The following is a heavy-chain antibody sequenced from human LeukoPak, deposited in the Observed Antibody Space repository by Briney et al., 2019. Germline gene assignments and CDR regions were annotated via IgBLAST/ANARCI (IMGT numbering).Heavy chain of an antibody. D-gene: IGHD3-3*01. V-gene: IGHV3-48*01. CDR1: GFTFSSYW. Sequence: GGSLRLSCAASGFTFSSYWMSWLRQPPGKGLEWVSYISSSSRTIHNADAVKGRFSISRDNAENSLHLQLNSLRVDDTAVYYCARVNIKSTTRDLYYMDVWGKGTTVTVSS. CDR2: ISSSSRTI. J-gene: IGHJ6*03. CDR3: ARVNIKSTTRDLYYMDV.